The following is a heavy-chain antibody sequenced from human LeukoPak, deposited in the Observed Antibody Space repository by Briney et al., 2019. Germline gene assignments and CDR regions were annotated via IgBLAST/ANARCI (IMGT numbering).Heavy chain of an antibody. CDR1: GFTFSSYG. D-gene: IGHD6-19*01. CDR2: ISYDGSNK. Sequence: SGGSLRLSCAASGFTFSSYGMRWVRQAPGKGLEWVAVISYDGSNKYYADSVKGRFTISRDNSKNTLYLQMNSLRAEDTAVYYCAKHSSGWSHGAFDIWGQGTMVTVSS. CDR3: AKHSSGWSHGAFDI. V-gene: IGHV3-30*18. J-gene: IGHJ3*02.